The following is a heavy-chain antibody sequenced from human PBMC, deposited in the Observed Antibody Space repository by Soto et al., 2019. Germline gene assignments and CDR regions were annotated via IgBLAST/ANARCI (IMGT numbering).Heavy chain of an antibody. J-gene: IGHJ6*02. V-gene: IGHV1-18*01. Sequence: SVKVSCKASGYTFTSYGIIWVRQAPAQGLEWMGWISAYNGNTNYAQKLQGRVTMTTDTSTSTAYMELRSLRSDDTAVYYCARNGEGNYYYYYGMDVWGQGTTVTVSS. CDR3: ARNGEGNYYYYYGMDV. D-gene: IGHD4-17*01. CDR1: GYTFTSYG. CDR2: ISAYNGNT.